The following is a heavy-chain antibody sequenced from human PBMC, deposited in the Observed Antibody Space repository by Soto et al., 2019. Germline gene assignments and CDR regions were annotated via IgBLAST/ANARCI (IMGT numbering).Heavy chain of an antibody. CDR3: ARSFSQPDWFDP. CDR1: GYSISSSNW. D-gene: IGHD2-2*01. J-gene: IGHJ5*02. CDR2: IYYSGST. Sequence: SETLSVTCAVSGYSISSSNWWGWIRQPPGKGLEWIGYIYYSGSTYYNPSLKSRVTMSVDTSKNQFSLKLSSVTAVDTAVYYCARSFSQPDWFDPWGQGTLVTVSS. V-gene: IGHV4-28*01.